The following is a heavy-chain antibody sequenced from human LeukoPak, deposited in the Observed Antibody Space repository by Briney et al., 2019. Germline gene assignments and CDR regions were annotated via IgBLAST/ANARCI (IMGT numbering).Heavy chain of an antibody. V-gene: IGHV3-23*01. J-gene: IGHJ4*02. CDR2: ISVSGGST. D-gene: IGHD2-15*01. CDR3: EKSEGGSCYSY. Sequence: AGGSLRLSCAASGFTFSSYGISWVRQAPGKGLEWVSAISVSGGSTYYADSVKGRFTISRDNSKNTLYLQMNSLRAEDTALYYCEKSEGGSCYSYWGQGTMVTVSS. CDR1: GFTFSSYG.